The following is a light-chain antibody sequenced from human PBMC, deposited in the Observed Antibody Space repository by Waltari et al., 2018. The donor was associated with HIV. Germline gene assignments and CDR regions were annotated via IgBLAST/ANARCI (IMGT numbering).Light chain of an antibody. Sequence: DIQMTQSPSTLSAPIGDRVSFTCRASQNIGNWLAWYQQEPGKAPNLRISKASNLESGVPANFSGSGSGTHFTLTISGLRPDDFASYYCQQYYNFPVTFGQGTKL. CDR1: QNIGNW. CDR3: QQYYNFPVT. J-gene: IGKJ2*01. V-gene: IGKV1-5*03. CDR2: KAS.